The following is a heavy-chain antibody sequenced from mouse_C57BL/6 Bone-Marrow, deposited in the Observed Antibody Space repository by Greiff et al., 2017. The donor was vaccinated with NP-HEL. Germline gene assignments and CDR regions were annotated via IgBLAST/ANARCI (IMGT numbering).Heavy chain of an antibody. J-gene: IGHJ3*01. CDR3: ARGEKGPRFAY. Sequence: EVKLMESGPGLVKPSQSLSLTCSVTGYSITSGYYWNWIRQFPGNKLEWMGYISYDGSNNYNPSLKNRISITRDTSKNQFFLKLNSVTTEDTATYYCARGEKGPRFAYWGQGTLVTVSA. CDR2: ISYDGSN. D-gene: IGHD6-5*01. V-gene: IGHV3-6*01. CDR1: GYSITSGYY.